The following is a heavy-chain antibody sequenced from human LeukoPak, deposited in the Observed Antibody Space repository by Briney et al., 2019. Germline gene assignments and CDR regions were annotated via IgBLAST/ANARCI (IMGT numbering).Heavy chain of an antibody. J-gene: IGHJ4*02. V-gene: IGHV1-46*01. CDR1: GYIFTSYY. CDR2: INPSGGST. CDR3: ARPGIAAAYDY. D-gene: IGHD6-13*01. Sequence: ASVKVSCKASGYIFTSYYLHWVRQAPGQGRDWMGVINPSGGSTTYAQKFQGRVTMTSDMSTSTVYMELSSLGSEDTAVYYCARPGIAAAYDYWGQGTLVTVSS.